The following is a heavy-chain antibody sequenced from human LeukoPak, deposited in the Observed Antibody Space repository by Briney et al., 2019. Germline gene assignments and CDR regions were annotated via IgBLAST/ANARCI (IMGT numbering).Heavy chain of an antibody. CDR3: ARVTKELIGEMATRSWYYGMDV. Sequence: GASVKVSCKASGYTFTSYGISWVRQAPGQGLEWMGWISAYNGNTNYAQKLQGRVTMTTDTSTSTAYMELRSLRSDDTAVYYCARVTKELIGEMATRSWYYGMDVWGQGTTVTVSS. CDR2: ISAYNGNT. D-gene: IGHD5-24*01. J-gene: IGHJ6*02. CDR1: GYTFTSYG. V-gene: IGHV1-18*01.